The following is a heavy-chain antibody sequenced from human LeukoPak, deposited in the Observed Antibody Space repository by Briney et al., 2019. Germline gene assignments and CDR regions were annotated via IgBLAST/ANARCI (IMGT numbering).Heavy chain of an antibody. CDR3: ARVRNGGYEEGFYFDY. CDR2: IYYSGST. J-gene: IGHJ4*02. D-gene: IGHD5-12*01. V-gene: IGHV4-39*01. CDR1: GGSISSSSYY. Sequence: PSETLSLTCTVSGGSISSSSYYWGWIRQPPGKGLEWIGSIYYSGSTYYNPPLKSRVTISVDTSKNQFSLKLSSVTAADTAVYYCARVRNGGYEEGFYFDYWGQGTLVTVSS.